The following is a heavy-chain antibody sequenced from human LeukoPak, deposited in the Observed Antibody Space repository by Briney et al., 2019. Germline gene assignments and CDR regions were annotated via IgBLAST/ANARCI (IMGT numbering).Heavy chain of an antibody. D-gene: IGHD3/OR15-3a*01. V-gene: IGHV4-59*12. CDR3: ARGGLISLANTPLGAFDI. CDR2: IYYSGST. Sequence: PSETLSLTCTVSGGSISSYYWSWIRQPPGKGLEWIGYIYYSGSTNYNPSLKSRVTISVDKSKNQFSLQLNSVTPEDTAMYYCARGGLISLANTPLGAFDIWGQGTMVSVSS. CDR1: GGSISSYY. J-gene: IGHJ3*02.